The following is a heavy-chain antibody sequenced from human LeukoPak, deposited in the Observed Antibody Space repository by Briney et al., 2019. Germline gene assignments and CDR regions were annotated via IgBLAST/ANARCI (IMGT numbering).Heavy chain of an antibody. D-gene: IGHD6-6*01. CDR3: AKGEYNSSPWDY. CDR2: ISSDGNTK. Sequence: GRSLRLSCAASGFTFSNYGLHWVRQAPGKGLEWVAVISSDGNTKYYADSVKGRFTVSRDDSKNTLYLQMNSLRAEDTAVYYCAKGEYNSSPWDYWGQGTLVTVSS. CDR1: GFTFSNYG. J-gene: IGHJ4*02. V-gene: IGHV3-30*18.